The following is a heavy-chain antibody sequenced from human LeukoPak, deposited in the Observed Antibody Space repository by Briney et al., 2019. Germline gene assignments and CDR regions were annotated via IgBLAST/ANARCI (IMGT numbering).Heavy chain of an antibody. CDR1: GGSISSGSYY. CDR3: AREIVGAPGNYFDY. V-gene: IGHV4-61*02. D-gene: IGHD1-26*01. J-gene: IGHJ4*02. CDR2: IYTSGST. Sequence: PSETLSLTCTVSGGSISSGSYYWNWIRQPAGKGLEWIGRIYTSGSTYYNPSLKSRVTISVDTSKNQFSLKLSSVTAADTAVYYCAREIVGAPGNYFDYWGQGTLVTVSS.